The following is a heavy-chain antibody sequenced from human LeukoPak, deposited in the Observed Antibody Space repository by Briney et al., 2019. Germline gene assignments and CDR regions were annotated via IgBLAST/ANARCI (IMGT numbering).Heavy chain of an antibody. J-gene: IGHJ5*02. V-gene: IGHV1-8*01. CDR2: MNPNSGNT. D-gene: IGHD2-2*02. CDR1: GYTFTSYD. Sequence: ASVKVSCKASGYTFTSYDINWVRQATGQGLEWMGWMNPNSGNTGYAQKFQGRVTMTRNTSISTAYMELSSLRSEDTAVYYCATENCSSTRCYSGWFDPWGQGTLVTVSS. CDR3: ATENCSSTRCYSGWFDP.